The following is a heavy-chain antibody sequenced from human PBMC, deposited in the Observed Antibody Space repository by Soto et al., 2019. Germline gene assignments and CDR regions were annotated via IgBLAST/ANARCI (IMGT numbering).Heavy chain of an antibody. CDR3: AKSLKPGSATPSYYAMDV. Sequence: QVQLVQSGAEVKKPGSSVKVSCKASGGSFTNFIITWVRQAPGQGLEWMGRIIPVLGVEYYAQKFQGRVMIKADKSTTTAYMEVTSLTSEDTAVYYCAKSLKPGSATPSYYAMDVWGRGTTVTVSS. CDR2: IIPVLGVE. CDR1: GGSFTNFI. V-gene: IGHV1-69*02. D-gene: IGHD2-15*01. J-gene: IGHJ6*02.